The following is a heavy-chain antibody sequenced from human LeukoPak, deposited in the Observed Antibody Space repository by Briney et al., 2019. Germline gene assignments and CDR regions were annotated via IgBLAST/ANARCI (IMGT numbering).Heavy chain of an antibody. Sequence: PGGSLRLSCAASGFTFSSYAMHWVRQAPGKGLEYVSAISSNGGSTYYANSVKGRFTISRDNSKNTLYLQMGSLRAEDTAVYYCARGPIQWYYYDSSGYYGFDYWGQGTLVTVSS. J-gene: IGHJ4*02. CDR3: ARGPIQWYYYDSSGYYGFDY. V-gene: IGHV3-64*01. CDR2: ISSNGGST. CDR1: GFTFSSYA. D-gene: IGHD3-22*01.